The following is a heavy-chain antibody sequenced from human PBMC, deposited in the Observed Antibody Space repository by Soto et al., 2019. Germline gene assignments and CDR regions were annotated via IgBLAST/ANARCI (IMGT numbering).Heavy chain of an antibody. V-gene: IGHV4-34*01. CDR2: INHSGST. CDR1: GGSFSGYY. CDR3: ARGGNFYGPFDI. Sequence: SETLSLTCAVYGGSFSGYYWTWIRQPPGTGLEWIGEINHSGSTNYNPSLKSRVTISVDTSKNQFSLKLTSVTAADTAVYYWARGGNFYGPFDIWGQGTMVT. J-gene: IGHJ3*02. D-gene: IGHD3-10*01.